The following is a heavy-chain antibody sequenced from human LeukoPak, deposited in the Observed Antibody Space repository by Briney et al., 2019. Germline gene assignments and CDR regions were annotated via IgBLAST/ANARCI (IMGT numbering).Heavy chain of an antibody. J-gene: IGHJ5*02. CDR3: ARDKRGYYYGSGLNWFDP. D-gene: IGHD3-10*01. CDR1: GDSASSNSAA. Sequence: SQTLSLTCAISGDSASSNSAAWNWIRQSPSRGLEWLGRTYYRSKWYNDYAVSVKSRITINPDTSKNQFSLQLNSVTPEDTAVYYCARDKRGYYYGSGLNWFDPWGQGTLVTVSS. V-gene: IGHV6-1*01. CDR2: TYYRSKWYN.